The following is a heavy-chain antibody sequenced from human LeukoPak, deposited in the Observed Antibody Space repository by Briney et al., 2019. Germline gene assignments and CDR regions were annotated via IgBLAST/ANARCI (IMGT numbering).Heavy chain of an antibody. D-gene: IGHD1-20*01. V-gene: IGHV1-24*01. J-gene: IGHJ4*02. CDR1: GYTLTELS. CDR3: ATGERITGGKHDY. Sequence: ASEKVSCKVSGYTLTELSMHWVRQAPGKGLEWMGGFDPEDGEAIYAQKFQGRVTMTEDTSTDTAYMELSSLRSEDTAVYYCATGERITGGKHDYWGQGTLVTVSS. CDR2: FDPEDGEA.